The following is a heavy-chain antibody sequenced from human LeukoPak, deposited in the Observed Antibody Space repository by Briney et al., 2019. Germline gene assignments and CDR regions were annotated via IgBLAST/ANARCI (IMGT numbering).Heavy chain of an antibody. V-gene: IGHV4-59*01. CDR1: GGSISTSY. D-gene: IGHD6-19*01. Sequence: SETLSLTCTVSGGSISTSYWNWVRQPPGKGLEWIGYILYSGSTNYNPSLKSRVTISVDTSKNQFSLKLSSVTAADTAVYYCARDSRGIAVAGAFDYWGQGTLVTVSS. CDR3: ARDSRGIAVAGAFDY. CDR2: ILYSGST. J-gene: IGHJ4*02.